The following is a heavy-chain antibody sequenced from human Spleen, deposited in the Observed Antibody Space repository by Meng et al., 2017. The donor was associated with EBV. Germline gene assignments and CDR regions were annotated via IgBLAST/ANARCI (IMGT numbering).Heavy chain of an antibody. CDR3: ARQRSDYEVDC. D-gene: IGHD5-12*01. Sequence: QVQLQESGTGLGKLSENLSLTCTVSAASVRSRSYYWSWIRRPPGKGLEWIGYIYYTGSTYYNPSLRSRVTMSVDTSKKHFSLKLASLTAADTAVYYCARQRSDYEVDCWGQGTLVTVSS. CDR2: IYYTGST. J-gene: IGHJ4*02. CDR1: AASVRSRSYY. V-gene: IGHV4-61*01.